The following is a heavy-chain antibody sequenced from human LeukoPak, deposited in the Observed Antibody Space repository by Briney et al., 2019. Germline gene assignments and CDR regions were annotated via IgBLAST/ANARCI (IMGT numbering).Heavy chain of an antibody. Sequence: GGSLRLSCTASGFSFVDYAMSWVRQAPGKGLEWVSYISRSVSTTYYADSVKGQFTISRDNAKSSLYLQMNSLKTEDTAVYYCTRTVDGYNSGGFDYWGQGTLVTVSS. V-gene: IGHV3-11*01. CDR2: ISRSVSTT. D-gene: IGHD5-24*01. CDR3: TRTVDGYNSGGFDY. CDR1: GFSFVDYA. J-gene: IGHJ4*02.